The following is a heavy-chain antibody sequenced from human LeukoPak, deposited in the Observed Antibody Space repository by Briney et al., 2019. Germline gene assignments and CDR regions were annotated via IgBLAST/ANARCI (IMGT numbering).Heavy chain of an antibody. V-gene: IGHV3-33*06. CDR1: GFSFSGYG. D-gene: IGHD6-13*01. J-gene: IGHJ4*02. CDR3: AKDEAAAGTEGGDY. CDR2: IWYDGSNK. Sequence: GSLRLSCVASGFSFSGYGMHWVRQGPGKGLEWGALIWYDGSNKYYADSVKGRFIISRDNSKNTLYLQMNSLRGEDTAVYYCAKDEAAAGTEGGDYWGQGTLVTVSS.